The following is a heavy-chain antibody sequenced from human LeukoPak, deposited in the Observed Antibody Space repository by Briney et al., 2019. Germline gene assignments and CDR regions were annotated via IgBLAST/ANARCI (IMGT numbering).Heavy chain of an antibody. CDR2: IYYSGST. CDR1: GGSFSSGSYY. V-gene: IGHV4-61*01. D-gene: IGHD6-13*01. J-gene: IGHJ4*02. CDR3: ARHRGQQVFDF. Sequence: SETLSLTCTVSGGSFSSGSYYWSWIRQPPGKGLEWIGYIYYSGSTNYNPSLKSRVTISVDTSKNQFSLKLSSVTAADTAVYYCARHRGQQVFDFWGQGTLVTVSS.